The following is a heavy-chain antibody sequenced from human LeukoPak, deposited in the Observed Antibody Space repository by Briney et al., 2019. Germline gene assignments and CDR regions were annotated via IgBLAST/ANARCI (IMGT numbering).Heavy chain of an antibody. Sequence: SSETLPLTCSLSSGSISSYYWTWLRQPPGKTLQWVGNVYFNGDTNFNPSLKSRVTISVDTSNNQFSLKLTSVTAADTAVYYCARQFGLMRSYRHLDHWGPGILVTVSS. CDR3: ARQFGLMRSYRHLDH. D-gene: IGHD3/OR15-3a*01. J-gene: IGHJ4*02. CDR2: VYFNGDT. CDR1: SGSISSYY. V-gene: IGHV4-59*08.